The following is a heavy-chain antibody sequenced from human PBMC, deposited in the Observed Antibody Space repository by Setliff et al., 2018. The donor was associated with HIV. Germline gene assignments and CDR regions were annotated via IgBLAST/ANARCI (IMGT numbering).Heavy chain of an antibody. Sequence: GGSLRLSCAASEFTFSSYAMHWVRQAAGKGLEWVAVIWYDGSIEYYIDSVKGRFTISRDNAKNSLYLQMNGLSAEDTAVYYCAKEPKLGGIAAPFDYWGQGALVTV. J-gene: IGHJ4*02. D-gene: IGHD6-6*01. CDR2: IWYDGSIE. CDR3: AKEPKLGGIAAPFDY. V-gene: IGHV3-33*03. CDR1: EFTFSSYA.